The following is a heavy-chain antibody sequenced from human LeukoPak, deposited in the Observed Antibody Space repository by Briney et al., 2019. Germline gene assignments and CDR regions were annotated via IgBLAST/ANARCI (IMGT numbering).Heavy chain of an antibody. CDR2: IYSGGST. CDR3: ARGSTRAFDI. J-gene: IGHJ3*02. V-gene: IGHV3-53*01. D-gene: IGHD2-2*01. Sequence: GGSLRLSCAASGFTVSSNYMSWVRQAPGKGLEWVSVIYSGGSTYYADSVKGRFTISRDNAKNSLYLQMNSLRDDDTAVYYCARGSTRAFDIWGQGTMVTVSS. CDR1: GFTVSSNY.